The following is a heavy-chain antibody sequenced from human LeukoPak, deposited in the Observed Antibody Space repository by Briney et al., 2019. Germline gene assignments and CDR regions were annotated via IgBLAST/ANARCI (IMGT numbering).Heavy chain of an antibody. J-gene: IGHJ1*01. CDR2: VYSSGST. Sequence: PSETLSLTCTVSGGSISNQYWNWIRQPPGKGPEWIGYVYSSGSTNYNPSLKSRVTISVDTSKNQFSLKLSSVTAADTAVYFCASPRGDDSGGYYTWYFHHWGQGILVTVSS. CDR3: ASPRGDDSGGYYTWYFHH. V-gene: IGHV4-59*08. CDR1: GGSISNQY. D-gene: IGHD3-22*01.